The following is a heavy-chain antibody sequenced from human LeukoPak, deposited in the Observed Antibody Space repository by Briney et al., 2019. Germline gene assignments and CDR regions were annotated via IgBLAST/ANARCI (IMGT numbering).Heavy chain of an antibody. CDR1: GYTFTSYD. CDR3: ARGRRVYYGSGRRGNWFDP. D-gene: IGHD3-10*01. Sequence: GASVKVSCKASGYTFTSYDINWVRQATGQGLEWMGWMNPNSGNTGYAQKFQGRVTMTRNTSISTAYMELSSLRSEDTAVYYCARGRRVYYGSGRRGNWFDPWGQGTLVTVSS. V-gene: IGHV1-8*01. J-gene: IGHJ5*02. CDR2: MNPNSGNT.